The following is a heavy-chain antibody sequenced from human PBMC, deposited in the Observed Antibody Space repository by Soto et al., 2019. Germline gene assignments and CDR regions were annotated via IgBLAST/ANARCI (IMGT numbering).Heavy chain of an antibody. J-gene: IGHJ6*02. CDR2: IIPIFGTA. V-gene: IGHV1-69*01. D-gene: IGHD3-10*01. CDR1: GGTFSSYA. Sequence: QVQLVQSGAEVKKPGSSVKVSCKASGGTFSSYAISWVRQAPGQGLEWMGGIIPIFGTANYAQKFQGRVTITADESTSTAYMELRSLRSEGTAVYYCEREGVLWFGGHYYYYYGMDVWGQGTTVTVSS. CDR3: EREGVLWFGGHYYYYYGMDV.